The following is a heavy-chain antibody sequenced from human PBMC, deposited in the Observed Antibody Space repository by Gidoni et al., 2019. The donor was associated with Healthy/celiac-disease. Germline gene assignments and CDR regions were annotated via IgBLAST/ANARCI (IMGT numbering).Heavy chain of an antibody. Sequence: QVQLQQWGAGLLKPSETLSLTCAVYGGSFSGYYWRWICQPPGKGLEWIGEINHSGSTNYNPSLKSRVTISVDTSKNQFSLKLSSVTAADTAVYYCASLYGDYDYWGQGTLVTVSS. D-gene: IGHD4-17*01. CDR3: ASLYGDYDY. CDR2: INHSGST. J-gene: IGHJ4*02. V-gene: IGHV4-34*01. CDR1: GGSFSGYY.